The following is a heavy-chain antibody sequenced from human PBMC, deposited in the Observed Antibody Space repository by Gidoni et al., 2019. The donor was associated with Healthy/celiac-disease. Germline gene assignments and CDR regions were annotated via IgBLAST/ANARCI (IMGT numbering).Heavy chain of an antibody. CDR3: ASMLARGYYFDY. CDR2: ISSSSTI. CDR1: GFTFSSYS. V-gene: IGHV3-48*01. D-gene: IGHD3-10*02. J-gene: IGHJ4*02. Sequence: EVQLVDSGGGLVQPGGSLRLSCASSGFTFSSYSMNWVRQAPGKGLEWVSYISSSSTIYYADSVKGRFTISRDNAKNSLYLQMNSLRAEDTAVYYCASMLARGYYFDYWGQGTLVTVSS.